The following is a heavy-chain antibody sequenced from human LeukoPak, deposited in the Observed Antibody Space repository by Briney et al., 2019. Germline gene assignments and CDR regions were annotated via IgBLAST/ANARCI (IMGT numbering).Heavy chain of an antibody. J-gene: IGHJ4*02. D-gene: IGHD6-19*01. CDR2: IYYSGST. Sequence: SETLSLTCTVSGGSINNGGYYWSWIRQHPGKGLEWIGYIYYSGSTNYNPSLKSRVTISVDTSKNQFSLKLSSVTAADTAVYYCARVHSPDSSGFFYFDYWGQGTLVTVSS. V-gene: IGHV4-61*08. CDR3: ARVHSPDSSGFFYFDY. CDR1: GGSINNGGYY.